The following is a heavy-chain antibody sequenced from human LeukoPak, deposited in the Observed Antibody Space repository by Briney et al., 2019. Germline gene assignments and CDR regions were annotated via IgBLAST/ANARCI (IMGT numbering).Heavy chain of an antibody. CDR1: GGPINTANYI. V-gene: IGHV4-39*01. CDR3: ATAGGGGACSDMFCFAPFDI. J-gene: IGHJ3*02. CDR2: VHYSGRT. D-gene: IGHD2-2*01. Sequence: SETLSLPCTLSGGPINTANYIWRWIRQLPGKGLEWIATVHYSGRTSYNPSLKSRATISVDTSKNQFSLRLSSVTAADTALFYCATAGGGGACSDMFCFAPFDIWGQGTMVSVS.